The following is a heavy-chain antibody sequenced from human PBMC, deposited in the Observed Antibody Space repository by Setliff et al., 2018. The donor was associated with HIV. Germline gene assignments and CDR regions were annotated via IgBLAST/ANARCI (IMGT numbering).Heavy chain of an antibody. Sequence: PGGSLRLSCVASGFTFSSYDMHWVRQAPGKGLEWVTFIRYDGSNKYYADSVKGRFTISRDNSKNTLYLQMNSLRAEDTAVYYCAKGAWDSSGYYYWFDPWGQGTLVTVSS. CDR1: GFTFSSYD. V-gene: IGHV3-30*02. CDR3: AKGAWDSSGYYYWFDP. J-gene: IGHJ5*02. D-gene: IGHD3-22*01. CDR2: IRYDGSNK.